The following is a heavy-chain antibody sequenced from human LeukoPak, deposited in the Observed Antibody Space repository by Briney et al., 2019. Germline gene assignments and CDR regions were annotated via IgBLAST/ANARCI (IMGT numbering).Heavy chain of an antibody. D-gene: IGHD2-15*01. CDR3: AKDGDYGMDV. CDR2: ISYDGSNK. V-gene: IGHV3-30*18. Sequence: SGGSLRLSCADSGFTFSSYGMHWVRQAPGKGLEWVAVISYDGSNKYYADSVKGRFTISRDNSKNTLYLQMNSLRAEDTAVYYCAKDGDYGMDVWGQGTTVTVSS. CDR1: GFTFSSYG. J-gene: IGHJ6*02.